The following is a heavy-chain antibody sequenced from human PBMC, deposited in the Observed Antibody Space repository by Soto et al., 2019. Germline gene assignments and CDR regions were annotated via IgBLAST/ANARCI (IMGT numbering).Heavy chain of an antibody. J-gene: IGHJ4*02. Sequence: GGSLRLSCAASGFTLSNYGMTWVRQAPGKGLQWVSTIRGRGGTTYYADSVKGRFTISRDNSKNTLYLQMNSLRAEDTAVYYCAKDSGYSYGYLLPSAYDYWGQGTLVTVSS. V-gene: IGHV3-23*01. D-gene: IGHD5-18*01. CDR2: IRGRGGTT. CDR3: AKDSGYSYGYLLPSAYDY. CDR1: GFTLSNYG.